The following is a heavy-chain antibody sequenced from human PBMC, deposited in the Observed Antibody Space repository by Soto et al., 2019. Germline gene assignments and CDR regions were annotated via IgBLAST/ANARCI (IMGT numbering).Heavy chain of an antibody. V-gene: IGHV1-18*01. D-gene: IGHD2-2*01. CDR2: ISAYNGNT. J-gene: IGHJ6*02. CDR1: GYTFTSYG. Sequence: QVQLVQSGAEVKKPGASVKVSCKASGYTFTSYGISWVRQAPGQGLEWMGWISAYNGNTNYAQKLQGRVTMTTDTSTSTAYMELRSLRSDHTAVYYCARAVSCSSTSCYDPYYYYYGMDVWGHVTTVTVSS. CDR3: ARAVSCSSTSCYDPYYYYYGMDV.